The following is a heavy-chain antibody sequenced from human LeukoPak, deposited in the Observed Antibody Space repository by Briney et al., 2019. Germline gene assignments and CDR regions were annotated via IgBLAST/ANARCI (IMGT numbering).Heavy chain of an antibody. J-gene: IGHJ6*03. D-gene: IGHD2-2*02. CDR1: GGSFSDYW. CDR3: ARGYCSSTSCYRYYYYYYMDV. Sequence: PSETLSLTCAVYGGSFSDYWYAWIRQSPGKGLEWMGEINHSGTTTYIPSLKSRVSMSVDTSKNQLSLKLSSVTAADTAVYYCARGYCSSTSCYRYYYYYYMDVWGKGTTVTVSS. CDR2: INHSGTT. V-gene: IGHV4-34*01.